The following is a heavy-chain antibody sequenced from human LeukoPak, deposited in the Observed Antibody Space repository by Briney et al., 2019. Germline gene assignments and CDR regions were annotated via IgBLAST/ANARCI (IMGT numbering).Heavy chain of an antibody. J-gene: IGHJ4*02. Sequence: SETLSLTCTVSGGSISSYYWSWIRQPPGKGLEWIGYIYYSGSTNYNPSLKGRVTISVDTSKNQFSLKLSSVTAADTAVYYCARGRHSSSWYGGDFDYWGQGTLVTVSS. CDR2: IYYSGST. V-gene: IGHV4-59*01. D-gene: IGHD6-13*01. CDR3: ARGRHSSSWYGGDFDY. CDR1: GGSISSYY.